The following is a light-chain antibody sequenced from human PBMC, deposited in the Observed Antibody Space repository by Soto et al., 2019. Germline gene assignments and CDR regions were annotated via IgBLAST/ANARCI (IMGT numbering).Light chain of an antibody. J-gene: IGKJ5*01. V-gene: IGKV1-39*01. Sequence: DIQVAQSPSSLSASVGDRVTITCRASQSISSYLNWHQQQPAKAPTALLYKASTMQGGVPSRFSGSGSGTDFIPTISSLQPEDSATYYCQQSYSSLVYTFGPGTRLEIK. CDR3: QQSYSSLVYT. CDR2: KAS. CDR1: QSISSY.